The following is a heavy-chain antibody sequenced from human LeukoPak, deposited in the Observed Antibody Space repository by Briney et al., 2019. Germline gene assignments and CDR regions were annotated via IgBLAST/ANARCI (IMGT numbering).Heavy chain of an antibody. CDR2: INHSGST. CDR3: ARVSRGETYYDFWSGYPGGWFDP. V-gene: IGHV4-34*01. D-gene: IGHD3-3*01. Sequence: SGGSLRLSCAASGFTFNNYPMSWIRQPPGKGLEWIGEINHSGSTNYNPSLKSRVTISVDTSKNQFSLKLSSVTAADTAVYYCARVSRGETYYDFWSGYPGGWFDPWGQGTLVTVSS. CDR1: GFTFNNYP. J-gene: IGHJ5*02.